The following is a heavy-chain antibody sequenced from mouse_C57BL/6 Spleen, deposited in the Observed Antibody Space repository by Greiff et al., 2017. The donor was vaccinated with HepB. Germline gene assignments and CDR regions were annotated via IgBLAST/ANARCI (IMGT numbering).Heavy chain of an antibody. D-gene: IGHD1-1*01. CDR1: GFTFSDAW. J-gene: IGHJ3*01. Sequence: EVMLVESGGGLVQPGGSMKLSCAASGFTFSDAWMDWVRQSPEKGLEWVAEIRNKANNHATYYAESVKGRFTISRDDSKSSVYLQMNSLRAEDTGIYYCTRRGYYYGSFAYWGQGTLVTVSA. CDR3: TRRGYYYGSFAY. CDR2: IRNKANNHAT. V-gene: IGHV6-6*01.